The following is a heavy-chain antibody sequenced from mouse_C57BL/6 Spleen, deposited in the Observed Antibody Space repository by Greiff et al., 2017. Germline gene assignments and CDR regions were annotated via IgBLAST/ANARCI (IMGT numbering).Heavy chain of an antibody. D-gene: IGHD2-3*01. Sequence: QVQLQQPGAELVKPGASVKVSCKASGYTFTSYWMHWVKQRPGQGLEWIGRIHPSDSDTNYNQKFKGKATLTVDKSSSTAYMQLSSLTSEVSAVYYCAIDSMSYYAMDYWGQGTSVTVSS. CDR2: IHPSDSDT. CDR3: AIDSMSYYAMDY. J-gene: IGHJ4*01. CDR1: GYTFTSYW. V-gene: IGHV1-74*01.